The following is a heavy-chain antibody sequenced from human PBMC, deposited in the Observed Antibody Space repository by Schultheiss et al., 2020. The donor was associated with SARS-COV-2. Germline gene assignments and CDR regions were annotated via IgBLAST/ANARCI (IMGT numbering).Heavy chain of an antibody. J-gene: IGHJ4*02. CDR2: ISGSGGST. Sequence: GGSLRLSCAASGFTFSSYGMHWVRQAPGKGLEWVSAISGSGGSTYYADSVKGRFTISRDNSKNTLYLQMNSLRAEDTAVFYCAKDRRGFGNYYVGIDYWGQGTLVTVSS. CDR1: GFTFSSYG. D-gene: IGHD1-26*01. CDR3: AKDRRGFGNYYVGIDY. V-gene: IGHV3-23*01.